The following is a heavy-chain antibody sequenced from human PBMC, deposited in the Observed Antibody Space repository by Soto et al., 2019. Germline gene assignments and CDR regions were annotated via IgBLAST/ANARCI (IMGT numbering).Heavy chain of an antibody. CDR3: AKGSASSRPYYFDY. Sequence: PGGSLRLSCAASGFTFSSYVMSWVRQAPGKGLEWVSAIGDGAYTYHADSVKGRFTISRDNSKNTLYLQMNSLRAEDTALYYCAKGSASSRPYYFDYWGQGTLVTVSS. D-gene: IGHD6-6*01. V-gene: IGHV3-23*01. CDR2: IGDGAYT. CDR1: GFTFSSYV. J-gene: IGHJ4*02.